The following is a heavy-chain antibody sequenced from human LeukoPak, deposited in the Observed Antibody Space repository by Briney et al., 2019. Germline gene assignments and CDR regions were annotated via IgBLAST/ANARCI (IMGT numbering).Heavy chain of an antibody. Sequence: SETLSLTRGVSGDAISNFYWIWIRQPPGKRLVWTRNIHYSGNSNYTPPLQSPVTISIDTSRKQLFLKLSSVTAADTAVYYCAFVPNSNWFDFWGQGPLVTVSS. CDR2: IHYSGNS. V-gene: IGHV4-59*08. D-gene: IGHD6-6*01. J-gene: IGHJ5*01. CDR1: GDAISNFY. CDR3: AFVPNSNWFDF.